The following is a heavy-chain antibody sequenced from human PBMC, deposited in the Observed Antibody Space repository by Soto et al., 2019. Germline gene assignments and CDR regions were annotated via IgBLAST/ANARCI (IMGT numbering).Heavy chain of an antibody. J-gene: IGHJ4*02. D-gene: IGHD4-4*01. CDR3: ARVPNHYSTAYYFDY. V-gene: IGHV1-69*01. CDR2: IIPIFGTT. Sequence: QVQLVQSGAEVKKPGSSVKVSCKASGGTFSSYAISWVRQAPGQGLEWMGGIIPIFGTTNYAQKFQGRVTITADESTSTAYMELSSLRSEDTAVYYCARVPNHYSTAYYFDYWGQGTLVTVSS. CDR1: GGTFSSYA.